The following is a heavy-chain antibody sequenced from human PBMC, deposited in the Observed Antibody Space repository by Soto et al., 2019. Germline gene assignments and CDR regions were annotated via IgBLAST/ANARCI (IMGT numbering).Heavy chain of an antibody. CDR3: ARQLRFLEWLLPLDY. CDR1: GFTFSSYG. J-gene: IGHJ4*02. V-gene: IGHV3-33*01. CDR2: IWYDGSNK. Sequence: LRLSCAASGFTFSSYGMHWVRQAPGKGLEWVAVIWYDGSNKYYADSVKGRFTISRDNSKNTLYLQMNSLRAEDTAVYYCARQLRFLEWLLPLDYWGQGTLVTVSS. D-gene: IGHD3-3*01.